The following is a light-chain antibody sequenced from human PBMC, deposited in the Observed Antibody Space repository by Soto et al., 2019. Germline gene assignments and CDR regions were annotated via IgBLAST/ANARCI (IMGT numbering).Light chain of an antibody. J-gene: IGLJ3*02. CDR2: GAS. Sequence: QAVVTQEPSLTVSPGGTVTLTCASSTGPVTSDFYPSWFQQKPGQPPRELIYGASNKQSWTPARFSGSLLGGKAALTLSGVQPEDEAVYYCLMYYGGGWVFGGGTKLTVL. V-gene: IGLV7-43*01. CDR1: TGPVTSDFY. CDR3: LMYYGGGWV.